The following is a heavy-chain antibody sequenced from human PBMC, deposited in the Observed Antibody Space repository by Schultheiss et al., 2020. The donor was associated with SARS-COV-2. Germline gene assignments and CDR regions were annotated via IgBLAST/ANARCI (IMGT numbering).Heavy chain of an antibody. CDR1: GGSISSFY. D-gene: IGHD6-19*01. J-gene: IGHJ4*02. CDR3: ARHVGYSSGWPNFFDY. CDR2: IFYSGST. Sequence: SQTLSLTCAVSGGSISSFYWSWIRQPPGKGLEWIGCIFYSGSTNYNPSLKSRVTISVDTSKNQFSLKLSSVTAADTAVYYCARHVGYSSGWPNFFDYWGQGTLVTVSS. V-gene: IGHV4-59*08.